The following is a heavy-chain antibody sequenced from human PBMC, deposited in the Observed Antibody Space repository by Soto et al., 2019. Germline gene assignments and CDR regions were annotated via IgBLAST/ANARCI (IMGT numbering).Heavy chain of an antibody. CDR2: IKQRGSI. CDR3: ARGSGYSRSWYRGYFDY. D-gene: IGHD6-13*01. Sequence: SETLTLTCAVYGGSFSGYYWSWIRQPPGKGLEWIGEIKQRGSINYNPFLKRQVNISVDTSKNQFSLKISYVNAADTAVYCGARGSGYSRSWYRGYFDYWGQGTLGTVSS. V-gene: IGHV4-34*01. J-gene: IGHJ4*02. CDR1: GGSFSGYY.